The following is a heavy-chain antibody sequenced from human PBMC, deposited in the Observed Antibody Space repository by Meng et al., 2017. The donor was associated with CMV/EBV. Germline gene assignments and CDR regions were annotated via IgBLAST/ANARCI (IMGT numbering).Heavy chain of an antibody. Sequence: SVKVSCKASGGTFSSYAISWVRQAPGQGLEWMGGIIPILGIANYAQKFQGRVTITADKSTSTAYMELSSLRSEDTAVYYCARGSWGDWGSFYYYGMDVWGQGTTVIVSS. J-gene: IGHJ6*02. V-gene: IGHV1-69*10. CDR1: GGTFSSYA. CDR2: IIPILGIA. CDR3: ARGSWGDWGSFYYYGMDV. D-gene: IGHD7-27*01.